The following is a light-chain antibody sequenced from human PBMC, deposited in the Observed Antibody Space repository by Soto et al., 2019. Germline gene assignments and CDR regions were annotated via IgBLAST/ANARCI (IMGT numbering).Light chain of an antibody. J-gene: IGKJ5*01. V-gene: IGKV3-20*01. CDR1: QSISSSY. Sequence: EIVMTQSPATLSVSPGERATLSCRASQSISSSYLAWYQQKPGQAPRLLIYGASSRATGIPDRFSGSGSGTDFTLTIGRLEPEDFAVYYCQQYGSSITFGQGTRLEIK. CDR2: GAS. CDR3: QQYGSSIT.